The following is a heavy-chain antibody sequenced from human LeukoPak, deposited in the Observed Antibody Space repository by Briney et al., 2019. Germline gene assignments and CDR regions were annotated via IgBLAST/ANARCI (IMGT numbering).Heavy chain of an antibody. J-gene: IGHJ4*02. CDR1: GFTFSSYA. D-gene: IGHD3-9*01. Sequence: GGSLRLSCAASGFTFSSYAMSWVRQAPGKGLEWVAVISYDGSNKYYADSVKGRFTISRDNSKNTLYLQMNSLRAEDTAVYYCAKEVALTDWGQGTLVTVSS. V-gene: IGHV3-30*18. CDR3: AKEVALTD. CDR2: ISYDGSNK.